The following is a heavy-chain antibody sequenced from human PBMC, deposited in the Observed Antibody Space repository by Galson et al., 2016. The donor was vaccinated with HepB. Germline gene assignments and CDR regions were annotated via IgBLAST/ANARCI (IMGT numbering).Heavy chain of an antibody. CDR3: ARAYGDYEADAFDI. D-gene: IGHD4-17*01. CDR1: GGSISSGDSY. J-gene: IGHJ3*02. CDR2: IYHTGRT. V-gene: IGHV4-30-4*01. Sequence: TLSLTCTVSGGSISSGDSYWSWLRQPPGKGLEWIGYIYHTGRTYYNPSLQTRVTISVDVSNDQFSLNLSSATAADTAIYYCARAYGDYEADAFDIWGLGAMVTVSA.